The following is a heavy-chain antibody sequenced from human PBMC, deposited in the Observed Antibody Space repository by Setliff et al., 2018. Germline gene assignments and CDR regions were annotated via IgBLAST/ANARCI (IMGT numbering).Heavy chain of an antibody. D-gene: IGHD3-16*01. CDR2: IYYSGST. CDR3: ARLRGAFDY. J-gene: IGHJ4*02. V-gene: IGHV4-59*01. Sequence: TSETLSLTCTVSGGSISSYYWSWIRQPPGKRLEWIGYIYYSGSTNYNPSLESRVTISVDTSKNRFSLRLNSATAADTAVYYCARLRGAFDYWGQGTLVTVSS. CDR1: GGSISSYY.